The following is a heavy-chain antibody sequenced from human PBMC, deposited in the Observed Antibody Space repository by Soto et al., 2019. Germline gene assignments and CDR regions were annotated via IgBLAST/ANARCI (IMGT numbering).Heavy chain of an antibody. D-gene: IGHD3-9*01. V-gene: IGHV4-30-2*01. CDR2: IYHSGST. J-gene: IGHJ4*02. CDR3: ARGRVLRSFDWLSPFDY. Sequence: SVTLSLTCAVSGGSISSGGYSGSWIRQPPGKGLEWIGYIYHSGSTYYNPSLKSRVTISVDTSNSQCSLNLTSVTAADTAVYYCARGRVLRSFDWLSPFDYWGQGTRVPVSS. CDR1: GGSISSGGYS.